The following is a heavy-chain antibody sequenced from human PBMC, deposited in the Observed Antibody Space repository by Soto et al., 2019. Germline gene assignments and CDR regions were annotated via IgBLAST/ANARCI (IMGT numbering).Heavy chain of an antibody. J-gene: IGHJ4*02. Sequence: QITLKESGPTLVKPTQTLTLTCTFSGFSLSTSGVGVGWIRQPPGKALEWLALIYWDDDKRYSPSLKSRLTITKDTSKNQVVLTMTNMDPVDTATYYCAHRINYDSSGGRTRYYFDYWGQGTLVTVSS. CDR1: GFSLSTSGVG. CDR3: AHRINYDSSGGRTRYYFDY. CDR2: IYWDDDK. V-gene: IGHV2-5*02. D-gene: IGHD3-22*01.